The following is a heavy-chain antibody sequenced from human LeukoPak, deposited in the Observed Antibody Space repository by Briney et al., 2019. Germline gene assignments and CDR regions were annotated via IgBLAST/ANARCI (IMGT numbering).Heavy chain of an antibody. J-gene: IGHJ5*02. Sequence: SDTLSLTCTVSGGSISSYYWSWIRQPAGKGLEWIGHIYTTGSTNYNPSLKSRVTMSVDTSKNQFSLKLSSVTAADTAVYYCARDRWHYGGWFDPWGQGTLVSVSS. CDR2: IYTTGST. CDR1: GGSISSYY. V-gene: IGHV4-4*07. D-gene: IGHD3-10*01. CDR3: ARDRWHYGGWFDP.